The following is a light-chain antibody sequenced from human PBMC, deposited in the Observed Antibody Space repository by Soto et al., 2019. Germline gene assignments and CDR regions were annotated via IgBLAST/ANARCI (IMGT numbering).Light chain of an antibody. J-gene: IGKJ4*01. CDR1: LTVSSSH. Sequence: EIVLTQSPGTLSLSPGERATLSCRASLTVSSSHLAWYQQKPGQAPRLLIYGASSRATGIPDRFSGSGSGTDFTLSISRLEPEDFAVYYCQQRSNWPPVTFGGGTKVDIK. CDR3: QQRSNWPPVT. CDR2: GAS. V-gene: IGKV3D-20*02.